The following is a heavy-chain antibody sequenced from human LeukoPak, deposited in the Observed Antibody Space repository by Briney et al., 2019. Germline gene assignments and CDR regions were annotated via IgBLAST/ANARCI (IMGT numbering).Heavy chain of an antibody. CDR2: IYSGGST. D-gene: IGHD6-19*01. CDR1: GFTVSSNY. V-gene: IGHV3-66*01. CDR3: ARDGRSGWYTDY. Sequence: GGSLRLSCAASGFTVSSNYMSWVRQARGKGLEWVSVIYSGGSTYYADSVKGRFTISRDNSKNTLYLQMNSLRAEDTAVYYCARDGRSGWYTDYWGQGTLVTVSS. J-gene: IGHJ4*02.